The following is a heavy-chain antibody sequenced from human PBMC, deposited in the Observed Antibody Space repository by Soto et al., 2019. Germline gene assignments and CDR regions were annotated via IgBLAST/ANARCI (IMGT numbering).Heavy chain of an antibody. CDR3: ASYKVQQLVRDSFDI. CDR2: ISSSSSYI. D-gene: IGHD6-13*01. V-gene: IGHV3-21*01. Sequence: GGSLRLSCAASGFNFSSYSMNWVRQAPGKGLEWVSSISSSSSYIYYADSVKGRFTISRDNAKNSLYLQMNSLRAEDTAVYYCASYKVQQLVRDSFDIWGQGTMVTVSS. CDR1: GFNFSSYS. J-gene: IGHJ3*02.